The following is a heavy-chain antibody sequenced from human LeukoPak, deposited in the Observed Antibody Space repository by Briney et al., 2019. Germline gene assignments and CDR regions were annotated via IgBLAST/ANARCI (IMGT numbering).Heavy chain of an antibody. D-gene: IGHD2-2*01. V-gene: IGHV3-48*03. J-gene: IGHJ6*03. CDR3: AREGGVCSSTSCHHYYMDV. CDR2: ISSSGSTI. CDR1: GFTFSYYE. Sequence: GGSLRLSCAASGFTFSYYEMNWVRQAPGKGLEWVSYISSSGSTIYFADSVKGRFTISRDNTKNSLYLQMNGLRAEDTAVYYCAREGGVCSSTSCHHYYMDVWGKGTTVTVSS.